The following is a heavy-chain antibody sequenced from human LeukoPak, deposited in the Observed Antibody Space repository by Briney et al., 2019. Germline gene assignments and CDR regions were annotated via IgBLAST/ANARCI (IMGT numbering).Heavy chain of an antibody. V-gene: IGHV4-4*07. Sequence: RPSETLSLTCTVSGGSISSYYWSWIRQPAGKGLEWIGRIYTSGSTNYNPSLKSRVTMSVDTSKNQFSLKLSSVTAADTAVYYCARVSGGSGSSFPFDYWGQGTLVTVSS. CDR3: ARVSGGSGSSFPFDY. CDR2: IYTSGST. D-gene: IGHD3-10*01. CDR1: GGSISSYY. J-gene: IGHJ4*02.